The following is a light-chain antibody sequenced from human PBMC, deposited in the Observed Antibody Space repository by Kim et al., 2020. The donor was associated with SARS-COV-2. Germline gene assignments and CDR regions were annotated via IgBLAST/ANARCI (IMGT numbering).Light chain of an antibody. V-gene: IGKV3-15*01. Sequence: EIVMTQSPATLSLSPGERATLSCTSSQTISNNLAWYQQKPGQAPRLLLYGASTRATGVAAGFSGSGSGTEFTLTINSLQSEDFAVYYCQQYNKWPLTFGGGTKVDIK. J-gene: IGKJ4*01. CDR3: QQYNKWPLT. CDR2: GAS. CDR1: QTISNN.